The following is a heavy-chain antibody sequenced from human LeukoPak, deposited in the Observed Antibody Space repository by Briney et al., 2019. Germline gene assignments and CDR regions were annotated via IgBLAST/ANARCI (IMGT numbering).Heavy chain of an antibody. J-gene: IGHJ4*02. Sequence: ASAKVSCKASGYTFTSYDVNWVRQATGQGLEWMGWMNPNSGDTGYAQKFQGRVTITRNTSISTAYMELSSLRSEDTAVYYCASSSTVTTFDYWGQGTLVTVSS. CDR2: MNPNSGDT. CDR3: ASSSTVTTFDY. D-gene: IGHD4-17*01. CDR1: GYTFTSYD. V-gene: IGHV1-8*03.